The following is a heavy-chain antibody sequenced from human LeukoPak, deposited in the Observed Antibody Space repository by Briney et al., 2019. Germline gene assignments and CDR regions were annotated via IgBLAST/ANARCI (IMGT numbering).Heavy chain of an antibody. V-gene: IGHV4-34*01. D-gene: IGHD4-17*01. CDR3: AGVRSYGEPFFDY. CDR2: INHSGST. CDR1: GGSFSGYY. J-gene: IGHJ4*02. Sequence: SETLSLTCAVYGGSFSGYYWSWIRQPPGKGLEWIGEINHSGSTNYNPSLKSRITISVDTSKNQFSLKLSSVTAADTAVYYCAGVRSYGEPFFDYWGQGTLVTVSS.